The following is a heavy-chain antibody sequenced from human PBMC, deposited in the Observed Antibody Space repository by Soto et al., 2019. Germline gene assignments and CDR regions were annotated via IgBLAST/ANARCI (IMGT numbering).Heavy chain of an antibody. Sequence: GGSQTLSYAASGFTIGSYGMGWVRQVPGKGLEWVSTITGGNTYYAASVKGRFTISRENNKNTLYLQMRSRRAEEKAVYYCVKDKDRAAYDDDFDSWVQGTLVTVSS. CDR1: GFTIGSYG. J-gene: IGHJ4*02. V-gene: IGHV3-23*01. D-gene: IGHD3-16*01. CDR3: VKDKDRAAYDDDFDS. CDR2: ITGGNT.